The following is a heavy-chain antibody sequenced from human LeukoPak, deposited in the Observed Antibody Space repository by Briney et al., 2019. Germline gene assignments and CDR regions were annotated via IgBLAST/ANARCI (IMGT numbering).Heavy chain of an antibody. CDR1: GFTFSDWY. CDR3: ARGHYGLDF. CDR2: ISPSGDST. D-gene: IGHD3-10*01. V-gene: IGHV3-11*01. J-gene: IGHJ4*02. Sequence: GGSLRLSCAASGFTFSDWYISWIRQAPGKGLEWVSYISPSGDSTYYGDSVKGRFTISRDNAKNSVSLHMNSLRAEDTAVYFCARGHYGLDFWGQGTLVTVSS.